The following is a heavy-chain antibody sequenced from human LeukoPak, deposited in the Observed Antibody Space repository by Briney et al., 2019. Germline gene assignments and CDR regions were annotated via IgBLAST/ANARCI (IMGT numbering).Heavy chain of an antibody. Sequence: GGSLRLSCAASGFTFSSYAMHGVRQAPGKGLEWVAVISYDGSNKYYADSVKGRFTISRDNSKNTLYLQMNSLRAEDTAVYYCARDFRPKISSWYDYWGQGTLVTVSS. D-gene: IGHD6-13*01. V-gene: IGHV3-30-3*01. CDR3: ARDFRPKISSWYDY. J-gene: IGHJ4*02. CDR2: ISYDGSNK. CDR1: GFTFSSYA.